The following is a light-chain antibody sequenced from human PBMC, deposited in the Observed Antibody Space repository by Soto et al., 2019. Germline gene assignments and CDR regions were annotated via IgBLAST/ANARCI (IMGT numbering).Light chain of an antibody. CDR1: SSNIGNNY. J-gene: IGLJ2*01. CDR2: DNN. V-gene: IGLV1-51*01. CDR3: ATWDGRLPREV. Sequence: QAVLTQSPSVSAAPGQKVTISCSGSSSNIGNNYVSWYQQLPGTAPKLLIYDNNNRPSWIPDRFSGYKSGTSGTLHTTGLQTGDEADYYCATWDGRLPREVFGGGTKLTVL.